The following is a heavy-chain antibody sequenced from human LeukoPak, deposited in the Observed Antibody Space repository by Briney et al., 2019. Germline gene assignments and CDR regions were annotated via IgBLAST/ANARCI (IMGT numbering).Heavy chain of an antibody. V-gene: IGHV3-74*01. J-gene: IGHJ4*02. CDR3: ARDRSIAVAGTMDY. CDR1: GFTFSPYW. CDR2: INGDGSST. Sequence: PGGSLRLSCAASGFTFSPYWMHWVRQPPGKGLVWVSRINGDGSSTNYADSVKGRFTISRDNAKNTLYLQMNSLRAEDTAVYYCARDRSIAVAGTMDYWGQGTLVTVSS. D-gene: IGHD6-19*01.